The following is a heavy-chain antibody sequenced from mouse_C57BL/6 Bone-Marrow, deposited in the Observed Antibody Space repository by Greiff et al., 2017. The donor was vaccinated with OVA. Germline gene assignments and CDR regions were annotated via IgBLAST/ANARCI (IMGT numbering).Heavy chain of an antibody. CDR2: IDPEDGDT. J-gene: IGHJ1*03. D-gene: IGHD1-1*01. Sequence: EVKLMESGAELVRPGASVKLSCTASGFNLKDYYMHWVKQRPEQGLEWIGRIDPEDGDTEYAPKFQGKATMTADPSSNTAYLQLSSLTSEDTAVYYCTTPYYYGSSYGYFDVWGTGTTVTVSS. CDR3: TTPYYYGSSYGYFDV. V-gene: IGHV14-1*01. CDR1: GFNLKDYY.